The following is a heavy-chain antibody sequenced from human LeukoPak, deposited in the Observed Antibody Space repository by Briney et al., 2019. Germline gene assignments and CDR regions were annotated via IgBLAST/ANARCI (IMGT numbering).Heavy chain of an antibody. CDR2: INPNSGGT. CDR1: GYTFTGYY. CDR3: ARVFVMRGRYEGFDY. V-gene: IGHV1-2*02. Sequence: ASVKVSCKASGYTFTGYYMHWVRQAPGQGLEWMGWINPNSGGTYYAQKFQGRVTMTRDTSISTAYMELSRLRSDDTAVYYCARVFVMRGRYEGFDYWGQGTLVTVSS. D-gene: IGHD1-26*01. J-gene: IGHJ4*02.